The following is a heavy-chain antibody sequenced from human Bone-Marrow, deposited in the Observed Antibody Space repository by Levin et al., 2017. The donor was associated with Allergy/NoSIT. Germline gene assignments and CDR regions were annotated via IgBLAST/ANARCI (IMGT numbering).Heavy chain of an antibody. CDR3: ARDMHCSGGSCYSGGWFDP. V-gene: IGHV4-30-2*01. D-gene: IGHD2-15*01. J-gene: IGHJ5*02. CDR2: IYHSGST. Sequence: SETLSLTCAVSGGSISSGGYSWSWIRQPPGKGLEWIGYIYHSGSTYYNPSLKSRVTISVDRSKNQFSLKLSSVTAADTAVYYCARDMHCSGGSCYSGGWFDPWGQGTLVTVSS. CDR1: GGSISSGGYS.